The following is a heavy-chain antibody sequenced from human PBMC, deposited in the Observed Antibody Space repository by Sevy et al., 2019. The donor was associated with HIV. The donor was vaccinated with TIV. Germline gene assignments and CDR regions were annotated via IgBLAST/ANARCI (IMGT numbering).Heavy chain of an antibody. V-gene: IGHV1-69*06. D-gene: IGHD6-25*01. Sequence: ASVKVSCKASGGTFSSYAISWVRQAPGQGLEWMGGIIPIFGTANYAQKFQGRVTITADKSTSTAYMGLSSLRSEDTAVYYCARDRLVGSAANWFDPWGQGTLVTVSS. CDR3: ARDRLVGSAANWFDP. CDR2: IIPIFGTA. CDR1: GGTFSSYA. J-gene: IGHJ5*02.